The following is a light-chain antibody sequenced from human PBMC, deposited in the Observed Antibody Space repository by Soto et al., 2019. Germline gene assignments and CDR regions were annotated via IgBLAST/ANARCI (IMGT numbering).Light chain of an antibody. V-gene: IGKV3-15*01. J-gene: IGKJ1*01. CDR3: QQYNNWPRT. CDR2: DAS. Sequence: EIVMTQSPATLSVSPCERATLSARASQRISRNLAWYQQKPGQAPRLLIYDASTRATAIPARFSGSGSETEFTLTISSLETEDFAVYYCQQYNNWPRTFGQGTKVDI. CDR1: QRISRN.